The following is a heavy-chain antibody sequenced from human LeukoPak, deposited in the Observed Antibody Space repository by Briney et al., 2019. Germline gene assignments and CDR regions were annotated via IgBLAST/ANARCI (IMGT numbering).Heavy chain of an antibody. V-gene: IGHV4-61*05. CDR3: ARIDYGSGSYYAFDF. D-gene: IGHD3-10*01. CDR2: IYSTGST. CDR1: GDSIISSSYY. Sequence: PSETLSLTCTLSGDSIISSSYYWGWIRQPPGKGLEWIVYIYSTGSTEYNPSLKSRVTISVDTSKNQFSLKLTSVTAADTAVYYCARIDYGSGSYYAFDFWGQGTLVTVSS. J-gene: IGHJ4*02.